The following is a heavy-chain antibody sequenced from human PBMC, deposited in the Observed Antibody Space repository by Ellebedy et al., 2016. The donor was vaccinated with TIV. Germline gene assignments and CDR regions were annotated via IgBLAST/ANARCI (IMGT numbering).Heavy chain of an antibody. CDR2: INHGGST. D-gene: IGHD6-19*01. V-gene: IGHV4-34*01. Sequence: SETLSLTXAVYGGSFSGYYWTWIRQTPEKGLEWIGEINHGGSTTYNPSLKGRVTISVDTSKNQFSLRLKSVTAADTAVFYCARRSSVTTEAGIGYWGQGTRVTVSS. CDR3: ARRSSVTTEAGIGY. J-gene: IGHJ4*02. CDR1: GGSFSGYY.